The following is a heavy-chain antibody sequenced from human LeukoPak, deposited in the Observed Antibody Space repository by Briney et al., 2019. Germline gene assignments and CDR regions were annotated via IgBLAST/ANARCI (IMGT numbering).Heavy chain of an antibody. D-gene: IGHD3/OR15-3a*01. CDR1: GYTFTNYD. V-gene: IGHV1-8*01. CDR2: ITPSTANT. Sequence: ASVKVSCKASGYTFTNYDINWVRQAAGQGLEWLGFITPSTANTDYAQKLQGRITMTTDNSINTAYMELSSLRSDDTAVYYCARFRYDLGDGPDFWGQGTLVTVSS. J-gene: IGHJ4*02. CDR3: ARFRYDLGDGPDF.